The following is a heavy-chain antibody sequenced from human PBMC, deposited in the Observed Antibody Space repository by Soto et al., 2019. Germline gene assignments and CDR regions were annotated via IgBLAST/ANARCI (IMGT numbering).Heavy chain of an antibody. Sequence: QVQLQESGPGLVKPSGTLSLTCAVSGGSISSSNWWSWVRQPPGKGLEWIGEIYHSGSTNYNPSLKSRVTIPVDKSNNQFSLKLSSVTAADTALYYCARAKFSQKSSSWYTPWGQGTLVTVSS. CDR3: ARAKFSQKSSSWYTP. D-gene: IGHD6-13*01. V-gene: IGHV4-4*02. J-gene: IGHJ5*02. CDR2: IYHSGST. CDR1: GGSISSSNW.